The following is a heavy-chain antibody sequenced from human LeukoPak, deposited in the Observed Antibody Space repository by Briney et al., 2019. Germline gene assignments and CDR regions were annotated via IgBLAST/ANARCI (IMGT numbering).Heavy chain of an antibody. Sequence: SQTLSLTCTVSGGSISSGDYYWSWIRQPPGKGLEWIGYIYYSGNTYYNPSLKSRVTISVDTSKNQFSLKLSSVTAADTAVYYCSRVLRAKPTFLLCLWGQGTL. D-gene: IGHD2/OR15-2a*01. CDR3: SRVLRAKPTFLLCL. CDR1: GGSISSGDYY. J-gene: IGHJ4*02. CDR2: IYYSGNT. V-gene: IGHV4-30-4*01.